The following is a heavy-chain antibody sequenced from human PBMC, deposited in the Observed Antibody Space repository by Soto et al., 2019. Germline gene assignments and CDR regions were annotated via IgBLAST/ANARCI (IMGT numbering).Heavy chain of an antibody. D-gene: IGHD1-26*01. V-gene: IGHV1-69*01. CDR3: ARGYYSGSNPSPGDY. J-gene: IGHJ4*02. Sequence: QLQLVQSGAEVREPGSSVKVSCKASGGTFSSYTVIWVRQAPGQGLEWMGGITPTLNIAKYAEKFQGRVTITADESTSTVNMHLSSLMSEDTAVYFCARGYYSGSNPSPGDYWSQGTLVAVSS. CDR1: GGTFSSYT. CDR2: ITPTLNIA.